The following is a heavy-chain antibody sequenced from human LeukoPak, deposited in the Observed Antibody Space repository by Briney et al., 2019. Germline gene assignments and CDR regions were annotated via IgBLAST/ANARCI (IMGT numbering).Heavy chain of an antibody. D-gene: IGHD3-3*01. J-gene: IGHJ6*04. V-gene: IGHV4-59*11. CDR1: GGSISSHY. Sequence: PSETLSLTCTVSGGSISSHYWSWIRQPPGKGLEWIGYIYYSGSTNYNPSLKSRVTISVDTSKNQFSLKLSSVTAADTAVYYCARYYDFWMDVWGKGTTVTVSS. CDR3: ARYYDFWMDV. CDR2: IYYSGST.